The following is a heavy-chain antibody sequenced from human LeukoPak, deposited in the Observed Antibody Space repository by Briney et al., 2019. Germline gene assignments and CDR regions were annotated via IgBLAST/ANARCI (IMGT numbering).Heavy chain of an antibody. CDR3: ANSGNFPFGVHEFDY. Sequence: GGSLRLSCAASGFTFSSYGMHWVRQAPGKGLEWVAVISYDGSNKYYADSVKGRFTISRDNSKNTLYLQMNSLRAEDTAVYYCANSGNFPFGVHEFDYWGQGTLVTVSS. J-gene: IGHJ4*02. V-gene: IGHV3-30*18. CDR2: ISYDGSNK. CDR1: GFTFSSYG. D-gene: IGHD3-16*01.